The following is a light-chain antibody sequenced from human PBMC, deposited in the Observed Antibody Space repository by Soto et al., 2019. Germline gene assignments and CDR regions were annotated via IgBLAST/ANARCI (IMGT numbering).Light chain of an antibody. CDR1: QSVSSN. Sequence: EIVLTQSPGTLSLTQGDRATLSCRASQSVSSNLAWYQQKPGQAPRLLIYSASTRATGIPARFSGSVSGTAVTLTINSLQSEDCATYYCQQYNSWPRTFGQGTKVDIK. CDR2: SAS. V-gene: IGKV3-15*01. CDR3: QQYNSWPRT. J-gene: IGKJ1*01.